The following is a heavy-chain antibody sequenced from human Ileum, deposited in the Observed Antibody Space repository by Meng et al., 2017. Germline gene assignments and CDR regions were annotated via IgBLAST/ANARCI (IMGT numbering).Heavy chain of an antibody. J-gene: IGHJ5*02. CDR3: ARGVVTYYDSSTLTWFDP. Sequence: QWQLQDSGPGLVKPSQTLSLTCTVSGGSISGGHYFWSWIRQHPEKGLEWIGYIYHSGVTYYSPSLKSRLTISVDTSKNQFSLKLSSVTAADTAIYYCARGVVTYYDSSTLTWFDPWGQGALVTVSS. V-gene: IGHV4-31*03. CDR2: IYHSGVT. CDR1: GGSISGGHYF. D-gene: IGHD3-22*01.